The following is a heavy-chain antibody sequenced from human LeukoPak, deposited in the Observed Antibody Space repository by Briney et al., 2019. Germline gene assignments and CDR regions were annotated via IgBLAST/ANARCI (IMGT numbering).Heavy chain of an antibody. CDR3: FGGNPRFGFDY. CDR2: ISSSSSTI. D-gene: IGHD4-23*01. V-gene: IGHV3-48*04. CDR1: GFTFSSYS. J-gene: IGHJ4*02. Sequence: GGSLRLSCAASGFTFSSYSMNWVRQAPGRGLEWVSYISSSSSTIYYADSVKGRFTISRDNAKNSLYLQMNSLRAEDTAVYYCFGGNPRFGFDYWGQGTLVTVSS.